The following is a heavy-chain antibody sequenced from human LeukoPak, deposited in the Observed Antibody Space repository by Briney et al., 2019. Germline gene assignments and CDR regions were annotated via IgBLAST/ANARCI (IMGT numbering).Heavy chain of an antibody. D-gene: IGHD5-18*01. CDR2: IKQDGSEK. Sequence: AGALTLCSAASGVSVSTYWMTWVRQHPGKGLEWVANIKQDGSEKYYVDSVRGRFTISRDNAKNLLYLQMNSLRVEDTAVYYCARDTAMLYCDYWGQGTLVTVSS. CDR3: ARDTAMLYCDY. CDR1: GVSVSTYW. J-gene: IGHJ4*02. V-gene: IGHV3-7*03.